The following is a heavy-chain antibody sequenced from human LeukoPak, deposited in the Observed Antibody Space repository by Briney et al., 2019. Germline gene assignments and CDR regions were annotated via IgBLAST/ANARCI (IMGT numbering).Heavy chain of an antibody. D-gene: IGHD2-2*01. V-gene: IGHV1-69*04. J-gene: IGHJ6*02. CDR3: ASDVVVPAAIGYYYYGMDV. CDR2: IIPILGIA. Sequence: GASVKVSCKASGYTFSGSYLHWVRLAPGQGLEWMGRIIPILGIANYAQKFQGRVTITADKSTSTAYMELSSLRSEDTAVYYCASDVVVPAAIGYYYYGMDVWGQGTTVTVSS. CDR1: GYTFSGSY.